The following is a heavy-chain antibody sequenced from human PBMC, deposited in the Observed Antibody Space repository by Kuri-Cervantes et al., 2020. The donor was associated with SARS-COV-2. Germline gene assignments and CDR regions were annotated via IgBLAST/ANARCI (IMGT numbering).Heavy chain of an antibody. CDR1: GGTFSSYA. V-gene: IGHV1-8*03. J-gene: IGHJ5*02. CDR2: MNPNSGNT. D-gene: IGHD2-2*01. Sequence: ASVKVSCKASGGTFSSYAINWVRQATGQGLEWMGWMNPNSGNTGYAQKFQGRVTITRNTSISTAYMELSSLRSEDTAVYYCALVPAANNWFDPWGQGTLVTVSS. CDR3: ALVPAANNWFDP.